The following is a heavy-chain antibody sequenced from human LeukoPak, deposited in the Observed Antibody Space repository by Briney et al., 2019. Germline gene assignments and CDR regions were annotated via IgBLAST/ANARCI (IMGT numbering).Heavy chain of an antibody. V-gene: IGHV4-38-2*01. Sequence: PSETLSLTCAVSGYSISSGYYWGWIRQPPGMGLEWIGSIYHSGSTYYNPSLKSRVTISVDTSKNQFSLKLSSVTAADTAVYYCARTYYDFWSGYYAYYFDYWGQGTLVTVSS. D-gene: IGHD3-3*01. J-gene: IGHJ4*02. CDR2: IYHSGST. CDR3: ARTYYDFWSGYYAYYFDY. CDR1: GYSISSGYY.